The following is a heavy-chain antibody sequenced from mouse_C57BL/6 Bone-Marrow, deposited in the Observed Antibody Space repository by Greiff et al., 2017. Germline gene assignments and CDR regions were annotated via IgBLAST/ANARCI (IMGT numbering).Heavy chain of an antibody. V-gene: IGHV1-62-2*01. CDR1: GYTFTEYT. D-gene: IGHD3-2*02. Sequence: QVQLQQSGAELVKPGASVKLSCKASGYTFTEYTIHWVKQRSGQGLEWIGWFYPGSGSIKYNEKFKDKDTLTADKSSSTVYMELSRLTSEDSAVYFCARHERQLRLWGYYAMDYWGQGTSVTVSS. J-gene: IGHJ4*01. CDR3: ARHERQLRLWGYYAMDY. CDR2: FYPGSGSI.